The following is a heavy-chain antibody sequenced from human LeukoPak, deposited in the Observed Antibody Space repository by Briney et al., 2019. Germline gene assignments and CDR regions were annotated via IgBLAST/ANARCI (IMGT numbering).Heavy chain of an antibody. CDR1: GFTFSSYS. D-gene: IGHD2-2*01. Sequence: PGGSLRLSCAASGFTFSSYSMTWVRQAPGKGLEWVSYISSSSSTIYYADSVKGRFTISRDNSKNTLYLQMNSLRAEDTAVYYCAKGVSTVVVPAAIGGYGDYWGQGTLVTVSS. J-gene: IGHJ4*02. CDR2: ISSSSSTI. CDR3: AKGVSTVVVPAAIGGYGDY. V-gene: IGHV3-48*01.